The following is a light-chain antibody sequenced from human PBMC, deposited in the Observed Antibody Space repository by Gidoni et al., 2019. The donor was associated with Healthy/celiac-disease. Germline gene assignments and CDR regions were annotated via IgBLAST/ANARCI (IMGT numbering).Light chain of an antibody. Sequence: QSVLPQPPSVSGAPGQRVTIPCTGSSSNIGAGYDVHWYQQLPGTAPKLLIYGNSNRPSGVPDRFSGSKSGTSASLAITGLQAEDEAYYYCQAYDSSLSGWVFGGGTKLTVL. J-gene: IGLJ3*02. CDR3: QAYDSSLSGWV. CDR1: SSNIGAGYD. CDR2: GNS. V-gene: IGLV1-40*01.